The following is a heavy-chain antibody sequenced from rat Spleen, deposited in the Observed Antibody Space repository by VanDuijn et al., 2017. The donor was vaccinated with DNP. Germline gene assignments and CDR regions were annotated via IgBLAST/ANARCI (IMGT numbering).Heavy chain of an antibody. CDR2: ISYSGST. J-gene: IGHJ2*01. D-gene: IGHD2-1*01. CDR3: ATHLHTYVGAYFDY. CDR1: GYSITSNF. Sequence: EVQLQESGSGLVKPSQSLSLTCSVTGYSITSNFWGWIRKFPGNKMEYIGHISYSGSTNYNPSLRSRISITRDTSKNHFFLQLDSLRSEDTATYYCATHLHTYVGAYFDYWGQGVLVTVSS. V-gene: IGHV3-1*01.